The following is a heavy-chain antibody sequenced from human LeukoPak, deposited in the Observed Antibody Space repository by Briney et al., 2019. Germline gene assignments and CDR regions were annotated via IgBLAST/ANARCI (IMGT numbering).Heavy chain of an antibody. CDR2: IYYSGST. J-gene: IGHJ4*02. D-gene: IGHD3-10*01. CDR3: ARAPRLLWFGYYFDY. Sequence: SETLSLTCTVSGGSISSGGYYWSWIRQHPGKGLEWIGYIYYSGSTYYNPSLKSRVTISVDRSKNQFSLKLSSVTAADTAVYYCARAPRLLWFGYYFDYWGQGTLVTVSS. CDR1: GGSISSGGYY. V-gene: IGHV4-31*03.